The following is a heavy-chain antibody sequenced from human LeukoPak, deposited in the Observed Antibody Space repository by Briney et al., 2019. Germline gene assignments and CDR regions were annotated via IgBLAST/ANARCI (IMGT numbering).Heavy chain of an antibody. J-gene: IGHJ4*02. CDR2: IYYSGST. Sequence: SETLSLTCTVSGGSISSYYWSWIRQPPGKGLEWIGYIYYSGSTNYNPSLKSRVTMSIDTSKNQFSLRLTSLTAADTAVYYCGRHAAFAPFDLWGQGIMVTVSS. CDR3: GRHAAFAPFDL. CDR1: GGSISSYY. V-gene: IGHV4-59*08.